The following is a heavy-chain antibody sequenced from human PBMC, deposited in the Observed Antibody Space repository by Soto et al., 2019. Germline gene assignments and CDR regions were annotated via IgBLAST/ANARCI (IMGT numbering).Heavy chain of an antibody. Sequence: SETLSLTCTVSGGSISSSSYYWGWIRQPPGKGLEWIGSIYYSGSTYYNPSLKSRVTISVDTSKNQFSLKLSSVTAADTAVYYCAKSPPRPTYYDILTGPWGNWFDPWGQGTLVTVSS. CDR1: GGSISSSSYY. D-gene: IGHD3-9*01. CDR2: IYYSGST. J-gene: IGHJ5*02. V-gene: IGHV4-39*01. CDR3: AKSPPRPTYYDILTGPWGNWFDP.